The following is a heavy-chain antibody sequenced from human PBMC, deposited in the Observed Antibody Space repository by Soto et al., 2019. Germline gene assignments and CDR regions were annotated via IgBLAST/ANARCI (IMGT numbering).Heavy chain of an antibody. Sequence: SETLSLTCTVSGGSISSSSYYWCWIRHPPGKGLEWIGNIFYSGSTFYNPSLKSRVTISVDTSKNQFSLKLSSVTAADTAVYYCARPVVTIFGVVIRDWGQGTLVTVSS. J-gene: IGHJ4*02. CDR3: ARPVVTIFGVVIRD. CDR2: IFYSGST. D-gene: IGHD3-3*01. CDR1: GGSISSSSYY. V-gene: IGHV4-39*01.